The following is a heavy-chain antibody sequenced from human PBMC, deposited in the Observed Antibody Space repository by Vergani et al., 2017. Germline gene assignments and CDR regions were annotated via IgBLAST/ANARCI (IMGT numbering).Heavy chain of an antibody. CDR2: IYYSGST. CDR3: ARLNNYDSTKDYYYYGMDV. J-gene: IGHJ6*02. Sequence: QVQLQQWGAGLLKPSETLSLTCAVYGGSFSGYYWSWIRQPPGKGLEWIGYIYYSGSTNYNPSLKSRVTISVDTSKNQFSLKLSSVTAADTAVYYCARLNNYDSTKDYYYYGMDVWGQGTTVTVSS. D-gene: IGHD3-22*01. CDR1: GGSFSGYY. V-gene: IGHV4-34*11.